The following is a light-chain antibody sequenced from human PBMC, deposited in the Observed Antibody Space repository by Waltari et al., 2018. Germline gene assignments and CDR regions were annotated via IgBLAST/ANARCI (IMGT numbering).Light chain of an antibody. CDR3: QQYNTWPLT. V-gene: IGKV3-20*01. J-gene: IGKJ4*01. CDR2: GAS. CDR1: QSVRSSY. Sequence: EIVLTQSPGTLSLSPGDSATFSCRASQSVRSSYLAWYQHKFGRPPRLLIYGASTRATGIPGRFSGSGSGTDFTLTINSLQSEDFAVYYCQQYNTWPLTFGGGTKVEIK.